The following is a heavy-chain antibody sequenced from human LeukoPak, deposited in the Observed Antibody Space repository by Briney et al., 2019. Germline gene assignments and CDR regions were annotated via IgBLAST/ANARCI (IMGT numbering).Heavy chain of an antibody. CDR1: GGSISSSPYY. J-gene: IGHJ3*02. CDR2: INYSGTT. V-gene: IGHV4-39*07. Sequence: PSETLSLTCSVSGGSISSSPYYWGWVRQPPGKGLEWIASINYSGTTYYNSSLRSRVTISVDTSKDQFSLQLSSVTAADTAVYYCARGYSGYAPGAFDIWGQGTMVTVSS. CDR3: ARGYSGYAPGAFDI. D-gene: IGHD5-12*01.